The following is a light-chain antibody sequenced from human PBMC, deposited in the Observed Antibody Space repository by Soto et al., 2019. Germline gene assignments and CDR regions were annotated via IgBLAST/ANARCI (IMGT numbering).Light chain of an antibody. CDR2: HAS. Sequence: DIQMTQSPSTLSASVGDRVTVTCRASRSISTWLAWYQQKPGNAPKLLLHHASILESGVPSRFSGSGSGTEFTLTISNLQPDDFATYYCQQYHFFWTFGQGTKVENK. CDR1: RSISTW. CDR3: QQYHFFWT. V-gene: IGKV1-5*01. J-gene: IGKJ1*01.